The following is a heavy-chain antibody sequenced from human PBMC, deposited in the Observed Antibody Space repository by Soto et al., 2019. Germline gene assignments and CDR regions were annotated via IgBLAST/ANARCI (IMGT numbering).Heavy chain of an antibody. J-gene: IGHJ6*02. CDR3: ARQENLPASRGYYYYAMDV. Sequence: EVQLVESGGGLVQPGGSLRLSCTASGFTFSSDDMHWVRQATGKGLEWVSSIGSAGDTSYAGSVKGRFTISREAVKNSLYLQMNSLRAEDTAVYYCARQENLPASRGYYYYAMDVWGQGTTVTISS. CDR2: IGSAGDT. D-gene: IGHD3-16*01. V-gene: IGHV3-13*01. CDR1: GFTFSSDD.